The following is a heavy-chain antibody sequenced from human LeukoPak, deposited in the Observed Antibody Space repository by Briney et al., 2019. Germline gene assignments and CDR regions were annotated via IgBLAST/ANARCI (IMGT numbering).Heavy chain of an antibody. Sequence: SETLSLTCAVYGGSFSGYYWSWIRQPPGKGLEWIGEINHSGSTNYNPSLKSRVTISVDTSKNQFSLKLSSVTAADTAVYYCASSSGWLPFLYFDYWGQGTPVTVSS. J-gene: IGHJ4*02. V-gene: IGHV4-34*01. D-gene: IGHD6-19*01. CDR1: GGSFSGYY. CDR3: ASSSGWLPFLYFDY. CDR2: INHSGST.